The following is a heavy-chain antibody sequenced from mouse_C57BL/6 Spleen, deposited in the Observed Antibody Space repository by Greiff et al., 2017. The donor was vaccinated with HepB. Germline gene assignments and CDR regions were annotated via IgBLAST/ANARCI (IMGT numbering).Heavy chain of an antibody. D-gene: IGHD2-4*01. CDR1: GYTFTSYG. Sequence: VKLQESGAELARPGASVKLSCKASGYTFTSYGISWVKQRTGQGLEWIGEIYPRSGNTYYNEKLKGKATLTADKSSSTAYMELRSLTSEDSAVYFCARDYDGAWFAYWGQGTLVTVSA. CDR2: IYPRSGNT. V-gene: IGHV1-81*01. CDR3: ARDYDGAWFAY. J-gene: IGHJ3*01.